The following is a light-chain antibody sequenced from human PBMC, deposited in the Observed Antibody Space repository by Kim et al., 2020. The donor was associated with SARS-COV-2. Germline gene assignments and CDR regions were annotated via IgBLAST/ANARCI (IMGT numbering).Light chain of an antibody. J-gene: IGLJ1*01. V-gene: IGLV3-21*04. CDR3: QVWDSSSDHYG. CDR1: NIGSKS. Sequence: ARGKTARIACGGNNIGSKSVHWYQEKPGQAPVLVIYYDSDRPSGIPERFSGSNSGNMANLTISRVEAGDEADYYCQVWDSSSDHYGFGTGTKVTVL. CDR2: YDS.